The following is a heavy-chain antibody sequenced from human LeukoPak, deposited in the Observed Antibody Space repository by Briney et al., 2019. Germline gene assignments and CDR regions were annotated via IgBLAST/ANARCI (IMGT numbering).Heavy chain of an antibody. D-gene: IGHD6-13*01. V-gene: IGHV4-4*07. J-gene: IGHJ5*02. CDR2: IYTSGST. CDR3: ARDSRYSSSWYNWFDP. Sequence: SETLSLTCTVSGGSISSYYWSWIRQPAGKGLEWIGRIYTSGSTNYSPSLKSRVTMSVDTSKNQFSLKLSSVTAADTAVYYCARDSRYSSSWYNWFDPWGQGTLVTVSS. CDR1: GGSISSYY.